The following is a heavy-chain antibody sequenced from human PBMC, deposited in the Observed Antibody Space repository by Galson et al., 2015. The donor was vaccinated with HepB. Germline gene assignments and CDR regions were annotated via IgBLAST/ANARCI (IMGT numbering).Heavy chain of an antibody. Sequence: SLRLSCAASGFTFSSYWMSWVRQAPGKGLEWVANIKQDGSEKYYVDSVKGRFTISGDNAKNSLYLQMNSLRAEDTAVYYCATARSIAARLAPDYWGQGPWSPSPQ. CDR2: IKQDGSEK. D-gene: IGHD6-6*01. J-gene: IGHJ4*02. V-gene: IGHV3-7*01. CDR3: ATARSIAARLAPDY. CDR1: GFTFSSYW.